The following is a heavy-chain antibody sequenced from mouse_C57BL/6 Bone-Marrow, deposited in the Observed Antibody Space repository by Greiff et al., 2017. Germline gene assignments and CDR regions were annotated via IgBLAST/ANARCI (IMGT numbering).Heavy chain of an antibody. Sequence: QVQLQQPGAELVMPGASVKLSCKASGYTFTSYWMPWVKQRPGQGLEWIGEIDPSDSYTNYNQKFKGKSTLSVEKSSSNAYMQLSSLSSEDSAVYYCARDDGTAYYAMDYWGQGTSVTVSS. J-gene: IGHJ4*01. CDR1: GYTFTSYW. CDR2: IDPSDSYT. CDR3: ARDDGTAYYAMDY. V-gene: IGHV1-69*01.